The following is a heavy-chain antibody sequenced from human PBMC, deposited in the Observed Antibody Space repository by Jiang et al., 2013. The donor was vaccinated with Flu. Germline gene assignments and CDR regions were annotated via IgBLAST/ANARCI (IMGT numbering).Heavy chain of an antibody. V-gene: IGHV4-34*01. J-gene: IGHJ4*02. Sequence: YWSWIRQPPGKGLEWIGEINHSGSTNYNPSLKSRVTISVDTSKNQFSLKLSSVTAADTAVYYCARTNGGLLDYWGQGTLVTVSS. CDR2: INHSGST. CDR1: Y. CDR3: ARTNGGLLDY.